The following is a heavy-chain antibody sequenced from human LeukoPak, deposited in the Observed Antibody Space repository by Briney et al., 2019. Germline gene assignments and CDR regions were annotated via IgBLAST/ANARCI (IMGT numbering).Heavy chain of an antibody. V-gene: IGHV5-51*01. D-gene: IGHD6-13*01. CDR1: GYSFTSYR. CDR2: IYPGDSDT. CDR3: ASSKSSSWYPFYFDY. Sequence: GESLKISCKGSGYSFTSYRIGWVRQMPGKGLEWMGIIYPGDSDTRYSPSFQGQVTISADKSFSTAYLQWSSLKASDTAIYYCASSKSSSWYPFYFDYWGQGTLVTVSS. J-gene: IGHJ4*02.